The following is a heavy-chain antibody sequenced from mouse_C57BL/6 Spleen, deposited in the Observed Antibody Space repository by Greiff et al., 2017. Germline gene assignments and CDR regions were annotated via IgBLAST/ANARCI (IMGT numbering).Heavy chain of an antibody. J-gene: IGHJ1*03. CDR2: IDPSDSYT. D-gene: IGHD1-1*01. CDR3: ARKGGLLLRYWYFDV. CDR1: GYTFTSYW. V-gene: IGHV1-50*01. Sequence: VQLQQPGAELVKPGASVKLSCKASGYTFTSYWMQWVKQRPGQGLEWIGEIDPSDSYTNYNQKFKGKATLTVDTSSSTAYMQLSSLTSEDSAVYYCARKGGLLLRYWYFDVWGTGTTVTVSS.